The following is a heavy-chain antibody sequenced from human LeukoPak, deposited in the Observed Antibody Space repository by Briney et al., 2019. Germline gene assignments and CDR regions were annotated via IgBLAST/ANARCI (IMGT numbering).Heavy chain of an antibody. V-gene: IGHV4-4*07. CDR2: IYTSGTT. CDR3: ARENGSGSRGLDF. Sequence: SETLSLTCTVSAGSISNYLWSWLRQPAGKGLAWIGRIYTSGTTNYSPSLMSRVTMSVDTSTNQFSLKLTSVTAADTAVYYCARENGSGSRGLDFWGQGTLVTASS. D-gene: IGHD3-10*01. CDR1: AGSISNYL. J-gene: IGHJ4*02.